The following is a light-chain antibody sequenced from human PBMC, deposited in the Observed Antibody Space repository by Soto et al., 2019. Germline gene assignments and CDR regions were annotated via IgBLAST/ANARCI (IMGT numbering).Light chain of an antibody. J-gene: IGKJ4*01. Sequence: DIQMTQSPSSLSASVGDRGTITCQASQDISNYLPWDQQKPGKAPKLLIYDASNSETGVPSRFSGSGSGTDFTFTISSLQPADIATYYCHQHHNLQLTFGGGTKVDIK. CDR2: DAS. CDR3: HQHHNLQLT. V-gene: IGKV1-33*01. CDR1: QDISNY.